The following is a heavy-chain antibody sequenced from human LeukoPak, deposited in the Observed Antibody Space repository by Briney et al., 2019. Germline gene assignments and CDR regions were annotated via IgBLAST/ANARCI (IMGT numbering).Heavy chain of an antibody. CDR3: ARGGVPSAPPAEYFQY. CDR2: ISSNGGST. J-gene: IGHJ1*01. Sequence: SGGSLRLSCAASGFTLSRYNLHWVRQAPGKGLEYISGISSNGGSTYYADSVKGRFIISRDDSKNTFYLQMDSLRDEDVAVYYCARGGVPSAPPAEYFQYWGQGTLVTVSS. D-gene: IGHD2-8*01. CDR1: GFTLSRYN. V-gene: IGHV3-64*02.